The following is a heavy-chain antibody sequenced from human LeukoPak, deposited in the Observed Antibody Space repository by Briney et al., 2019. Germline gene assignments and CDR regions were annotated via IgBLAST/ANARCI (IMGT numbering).Heavy chain of an antibody. V-gene: IGHV3-23*01. D-gene: IGHD6-13*01. CDR1: GFTFSSYG. J-gene: IGHJ5*02. CDR3: AKVLAAAVNWFDP. Sequence: GGSLRLSCAASGFTFSSYGMHWVRQAPGKGLEWVSAISGSGGSTYYADSVKGRFTISRDNSKNTLYLQMNSLRAEDTAVYYCAKVLAAAVNWFDPWGQGTLVTVSS. CDR2: ISGSGGST.